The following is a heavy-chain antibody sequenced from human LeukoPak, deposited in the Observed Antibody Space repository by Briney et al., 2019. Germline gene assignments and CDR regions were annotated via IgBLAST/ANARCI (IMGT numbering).Heavy chain of an antibody. D-gene: IGHD1-26*01. CDR1: GFTFSSYS. CDR2: ISSSSSYI. Sequence: GGSLRLSCAASGFTFSSYSMNWVRQAPGKGLEWVSSISSSSSYIYYADSVKGRFTISRDNAKNSLYLQMNSLRAEDTAVYYCAREDIVGARKGYFDYWGQGTLVTVSS. J-gene: IGHJ4*02. V-gene: IGHV3-21*01. CDR3: AREDIVGARKGYFDY.